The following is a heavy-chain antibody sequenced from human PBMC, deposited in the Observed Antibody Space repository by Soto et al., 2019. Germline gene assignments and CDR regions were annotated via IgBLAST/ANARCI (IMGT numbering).Heavy chain of an antibody. Sequence: QVQLVQSGAEVKKPGSSVKVSCKASGGTFSSYTISWVRQAPGQGLEWMGRIIPILGIANYAQKFQGRVTITADKSTSTAYMELSSLRSEDTAVYYCARSVYDSRGYYYVNWGQGTLVTVSS. D-gene: IGHD3-22*01. CDR2: IIPILGIA. CDR1: GGTFSSYT. CDR3: ARSVYDSRGYYYVN. J-gene: IGHJ4*02. V-gene: IGHV1-69*02.